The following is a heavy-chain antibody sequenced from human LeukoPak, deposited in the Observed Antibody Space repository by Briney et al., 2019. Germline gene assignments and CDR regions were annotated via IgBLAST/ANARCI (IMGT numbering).Heavy chain of an antibody. J-gene: IGHJ4*02. CDR2: VSFDGNTT. Sequence: GRSLRLSCAASGFTFRNYAMYWVREAPGRGLEWAAVVSFDGNTTFYSDSVKVRFAISRDNSKNTLYLEMNSLRPEDTAVYYCARFRAATTLFDYWGQGTLVTVSS. D-gene: IGHD1/OR15-1a*01. CDR3: ARFRAATTLFDY. V-gene: IGHV3-30*09. CDR1: GFTFRNYA.